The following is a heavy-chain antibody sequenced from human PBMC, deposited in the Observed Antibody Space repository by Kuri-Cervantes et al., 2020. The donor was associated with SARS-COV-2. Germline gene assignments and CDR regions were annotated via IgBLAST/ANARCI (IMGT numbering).Heavy chain of an antibody. Sequence: GSLRLSCTVSGGSISRYYWSWIRQPPGKGLEWIGYIYYSGSTNYNPSLKSRVTISVDTSKNRFSLKLSSVTAADTAVYYCSRAPDYYDFWSGYYRNWFDPWGQGNRVTVSS. CDR1: GGSISRYY. D-gene: IGHD3-3*01. J-gene: IGHJ5*02. CDR3: SRAPDYYDFWSGYYRNWFDP. CDR2: IYYSGST. V-gene: IGHV4-59*01.